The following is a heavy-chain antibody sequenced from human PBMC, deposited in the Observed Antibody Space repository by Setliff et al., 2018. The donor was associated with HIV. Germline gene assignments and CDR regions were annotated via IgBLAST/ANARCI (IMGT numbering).Heavy chain of an antibody. D-gene: IGHD3-22*01. V-gene: IGHV1-2*02. CDR2: INPNSGGT. J-gene: IGHJ4*02. Sequence: ASVKVSCKTSGYTFTGYHMHWVRQAPGQGLEWMGWINPNSGGTIYAQKFQDRVTMTRDTSNSTSYMELSRLRSDDTALYYCAPGRDSSGYYFLADYWGRGTLVTVS. CDR1: GYTFTGYH. CDR3: APGRDSSGYYFLADY.